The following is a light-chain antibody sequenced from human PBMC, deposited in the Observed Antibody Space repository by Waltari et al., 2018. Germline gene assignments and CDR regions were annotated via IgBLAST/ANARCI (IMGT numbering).Light chain of an antibody. V-gene: IGLV2-23*01. J-gene: IGLJ1*01. Sequence: QSALTQPASVSGSPGQSITISCSGTKRDIGTYDLVSWYQHHPGKAPKVIIYQDNKRPSGVSNRFSGSKSGNPASLAVSGLQAEDEADYYCCAYAGSYTYVFGGGTKVTV. CDR3: CAYAGSYTYV. CDR2: QDN. CDR1: KRDIGTYDL.